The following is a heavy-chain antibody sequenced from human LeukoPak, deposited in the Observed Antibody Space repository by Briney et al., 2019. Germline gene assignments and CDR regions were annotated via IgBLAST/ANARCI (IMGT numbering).Heavy chain of an antibody. Sequence: GGSLRLSCAASGFTFTTYSMSWLRQAPGKGLEWVSSIGSKNSNIYYAESLKGRFSISRDNVNNSLFLEVHSLRAEDTAVYYCARQRNGYNKLKDAFDIWGQGTMVTVSS. D-gene: IGHD5-24*01. V-gene: IGHV3-21*01. CDR1: GFTFTTYS. CDR2: IGSKNSNI. J-gene: IGHJ3*02. CDR3: ARQRNGYNKLKDAFDI.